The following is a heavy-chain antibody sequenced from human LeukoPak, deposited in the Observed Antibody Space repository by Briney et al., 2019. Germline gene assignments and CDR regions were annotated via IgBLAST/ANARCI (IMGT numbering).Heavy chain of an antibody. D-gene: IGHD3-16*01. CDR2: INHSGST. CDR1: GGSFSGYC. CDR3: ARGRSIITP. Sequence: KPSETLSLTCAVYGGSFSGYCWSWIRQPPGKGLEWIGEINHSGSTNYNPSLKSRVTISVDTSKNQFSLKLSSVTAADTAVYYCARGRSIITPWGQGTLVTVSS. J-gene: IGHJ5*02. V-gene: IGHV4-34*01.